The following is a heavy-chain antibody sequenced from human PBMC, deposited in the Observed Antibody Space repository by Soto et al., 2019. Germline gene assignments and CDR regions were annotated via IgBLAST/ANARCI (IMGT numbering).Heavy chain of an antibody. CDR1: GGSVSSGSYH. D-gene: IGHD7-27*01. Sequence: QVQLQESGPGLVKPSETLSLTCSVSGGSVSSGSYHWSWIRQPPGKGLEWIGFKPYTGSPDYNPRPRSRIGITINRSKKQFSLKLSSVTAADTAVYFCARVGWGGDSWGQGTLVTVSS. CDR3: ARVGWGGDS. CDR2: KPYTGSP. V-gene: IGHV4-61*01. J-gene: IGHJ4*02.